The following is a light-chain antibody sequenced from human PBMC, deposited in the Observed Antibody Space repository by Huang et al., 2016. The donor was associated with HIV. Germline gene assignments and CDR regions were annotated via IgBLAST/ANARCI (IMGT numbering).Light chain of an antibody. CDR3: QQYNNWPPWT. J-gene: IGKJ1*01. CDR2: GAS. CDR1: QSVSSN. V-gene: IGKV3-15*01. Sequence: EIVMTQSPATLSVSPGERATLSCRASQSVSSNLAWYQQKPGQAPRLLSYGASPRASGIPASFSGRGSGTEFTLTISSLQSEDFAVYYCQQYNNWPPWTFGQGTKVEIK.